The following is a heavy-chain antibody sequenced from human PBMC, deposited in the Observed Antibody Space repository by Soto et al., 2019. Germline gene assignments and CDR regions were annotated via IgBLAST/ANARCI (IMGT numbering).Heavy chain of an antibody. CDR1: GGSISSCTW. Sequence: QVQLQESGPGLLKPSGTLSLTCDVSGGSISSCTWWSRIRQPPGKGLEWIGEIYHSGSTNYNPSLKSRVTISVDKSKNQFSLKLSSVTAADTAVYYCARVDLGYYDSSGYSTWGQGTLVTVSS. J-gene: IGHJ4*02. D-gene: IGHD3-22*01. V-gene: IGHV4-4*02. CDR2: IYHSGST. CDR3: ARVDLGYYDSSGYST.